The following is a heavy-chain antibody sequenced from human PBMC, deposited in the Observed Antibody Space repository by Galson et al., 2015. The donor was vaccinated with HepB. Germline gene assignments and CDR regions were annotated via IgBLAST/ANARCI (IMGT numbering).Heavy chain of an antibody. J-gene: IGHJ5*02. D-gene: IGHD2-21*02. Sequence: SVKVSCKASGYTFTSYYMHWVRQAPGQGLEWMGIINPSGGSTSYAQKFQGRVTMTRDTSTSTVYMELSSLRSEDTAVYYCARDRFLCGGDCRRRRERVWFDPWGQGTLVTVSS. CDR2: INPSGGST. CDR1: GYTFTSYY. V-gene: IGHV1-46*01. CDR3: ARDRFLCGGDCRRRRERVWFDP.